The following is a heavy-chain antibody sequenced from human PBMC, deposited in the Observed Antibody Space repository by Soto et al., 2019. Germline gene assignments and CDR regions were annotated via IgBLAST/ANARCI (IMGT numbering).Heavy chain of an antibody. J-gene: IGHJ4*02. Sequence: GGSLRLSCAASGFTFSNAWMNWVRQAPGKGLEWVGRIKSKTDGGTTDYAAPVKGRFTISRDDSKNTLYLQMNSLKTEDTAVYYCTTDPYDSSGYAFDYWGQGTLVTVSS. V-gene: IGHV3-15*07. CDR3: TTDPYDSSGYAFDY. CDR1: GFTFSNAW. CDR2: IKSKTDGGTT. D-gene: IGHD3-22*01.